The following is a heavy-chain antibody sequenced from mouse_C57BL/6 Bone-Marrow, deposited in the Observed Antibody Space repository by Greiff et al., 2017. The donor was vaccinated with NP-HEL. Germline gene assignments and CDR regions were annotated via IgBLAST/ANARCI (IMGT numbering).Heavy chain of an antibody. CDR2: IHPNSGST. D-gene: IGHD2-2*01. J-gene: IGHJ4*01. V-gene: IGHV1-64*01. CDR1: GYTFTSYW. Sequence: QVQLQQPGAELVKPGASVKLSCKASGYTFTSYWMHWVKQRPGQGLEWIGIIHPNSGSTNYNEKFKSKATLTVDKSSSTAYMQLSSLTSEDSAVYYCARAGYPYYAMDYWGQGTSVTVSS. CDR3: ARAGYPYYAMDY.